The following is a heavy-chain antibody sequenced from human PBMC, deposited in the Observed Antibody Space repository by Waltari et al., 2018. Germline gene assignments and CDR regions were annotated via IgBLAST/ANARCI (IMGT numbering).Heavy chain of an antibody. CDR2: INAGNVNT. CDR1: GYTFTSYA. D-gene: IGHD3-22*01. J-gene: IGHJ6*02. Sequence: QVQLVQSGAEVKKPGASVKVSCKASGYTFTSYAMHWVRQAPGQRLEWMGWINAGNVNTKYSQKCQGRVTITRDTSASTAYMELSSLRSEDTAVYYCASRSPYYYDSSGYPRNWYYYYGMDVWGQGTTVTVSS. V-gene: IGHV1-3*01. CDR3: ASRSPYYYDSSGYPRNWYYYYGMDV.